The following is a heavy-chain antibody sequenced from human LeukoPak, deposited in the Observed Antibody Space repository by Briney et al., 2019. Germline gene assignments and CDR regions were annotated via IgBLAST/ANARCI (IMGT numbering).Heavy chain of an antibody. V-gene: IGHV3-53*01. J-gene: IGHJ5*01. D-gene: IGHD5-24*01. CDR2: IYSGGST. CDR3: VKGSRDGNSYDS. Sequence: GGSLRLSCAASGFTVSSNYMSWVRQAPGKGLEWVSVIYSGGSTYYADSVKGRFTVSRDNSKNTLHLQMNSLRDEDTAVYYCVKGSRDGNSYDSWGQGTLVTVSS. CDR1: GFTVSSNY.